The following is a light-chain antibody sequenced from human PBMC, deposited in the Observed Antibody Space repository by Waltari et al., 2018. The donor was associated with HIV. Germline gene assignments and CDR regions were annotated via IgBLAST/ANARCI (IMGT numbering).Light chain of an antibody. Sequence: HSSLTQPAPVSGSPGQSITLSCTGTRSDVRGYNYVSWYQQHPGKAPKLMIYDVTKRPSGVSNRFSGSKSGNTASLTISGLQAEDEADYYCCSYAGSSIPVVFGGGTKLTVL. V-gene: IGLV2-23*02. CDR2: DVT. CDR3: CSYAGSSIPVV. CDR1: RSDVRGYNY. J-gene: IGLJ3*02.